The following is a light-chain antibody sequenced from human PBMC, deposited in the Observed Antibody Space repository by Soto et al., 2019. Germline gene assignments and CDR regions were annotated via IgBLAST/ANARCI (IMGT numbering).Light chain of an antibody. V-gene: IGLV2-14*03. CDR2: DVN. CDR3: TSWTTSTTMT. CDR1: SSGIGAYNF. J-gene: IGLJ2*01. Sequence: QSALTQPASVSGSPGQSITISCTGTSSGIGAYNFVSWYQQHPGKAPKLMLYDVNIRPSGVSNRFSGSKSGNTASLTISGLQAEDESDYYCTSWTTSTTMTFGGGTKLTVL.